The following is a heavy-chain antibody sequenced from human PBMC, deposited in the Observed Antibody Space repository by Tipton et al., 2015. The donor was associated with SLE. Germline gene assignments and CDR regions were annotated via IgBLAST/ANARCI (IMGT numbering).Heavy chain of an antibody. CDR2: INHSGST. J-gene: IGHJ3*02. CDR3: ARVRGGSGAFDI. Sequence: TLSPTCAVYGGSFSGYYWSWIRQPPGKGLEWIGEINHSGSTNYNPSLKSRVTISVDTSKNQFSLKLSSVTAADTAVYYCARVRGGSGAFDIWGQGTMVTVSS. V-gene: IGHV4-34*01. D-gene: IGHD3-10*01. CDR1: GGSFSGYY.